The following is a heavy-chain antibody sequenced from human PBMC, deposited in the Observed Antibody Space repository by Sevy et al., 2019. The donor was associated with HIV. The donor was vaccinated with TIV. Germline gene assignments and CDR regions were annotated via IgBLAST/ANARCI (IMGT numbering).Heavy chain of an antibody. CDR3: VRGGSYYLSY. D-gene: IGHD1-26*01. Sequence: SETRSLTCAVSGVSISSSNWWSWVRQPPGEGLEWIGEIFHSGSPSYKNPSLESRVTISVDQSKNQFSLELTSVTAADTAVYSCVRGGSYYLSYWGPGTLVTVSS. V-gene: IGHV4-4*02. J-gene: IGHJ4*02. CDR2: IFHSGSP. CDR1: GVSISSSNW.